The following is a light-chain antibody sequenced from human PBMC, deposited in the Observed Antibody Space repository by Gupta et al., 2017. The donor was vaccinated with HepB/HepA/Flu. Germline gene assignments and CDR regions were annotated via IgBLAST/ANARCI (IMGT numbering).Light chain of an antibody. V-gene: IGLV5-45*02. CDR2: YKSDSDK. CDR3: MIWHSRAWA. CDR1: SGINVGTYR. Sequence: QAVLTQPSSLSASPGASASLTCTLRSGINVGTYRISWYQQKPGSPPQYLLSYKSDSDKQQGSGVPSRFSGSTDASANAGILLISGLQSEDEDDYYCMIWHSRAWAFGGGTKLTVL. J-gene: IGLJ3*02.